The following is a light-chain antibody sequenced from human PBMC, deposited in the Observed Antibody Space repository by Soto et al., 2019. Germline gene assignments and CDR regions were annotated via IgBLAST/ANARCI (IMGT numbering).Light chain of an antibody. CDR1: SSNIGAAYD. V-gene: IGLV1-40*01. CDR3: QSYDSSLGGYV. Sequence: QSVLTQPPSVSGAPGQRVTISCTGSSSNIGAAYDVHWYQHLPRTAPKLPIFRNFHRPSGVPDRFSGSKSGTSASLAITGLQAEDEADYYCQSYDSSLGGYVFGTGTKLTVL. CDR2: RNF. J-gene: IGLJ1*01.